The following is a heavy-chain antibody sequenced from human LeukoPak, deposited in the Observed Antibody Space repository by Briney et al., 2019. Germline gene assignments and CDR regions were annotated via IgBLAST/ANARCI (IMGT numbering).Heavy chain of an antibody. Sequence: PGGSLRLSCAASGFTFSTYEMSWVRQAPGVGLEWVSYISSSGGTIYYADSVKGRFTVSRDNAKNSLYLQMNSLRDEDAAVYYCARGAQLVVITTAAFDIWGQGTVVTVSS. D-gene: IGHD2-15*01. CDR3: ARGAQLVVITTAAFDI. CDR2: ISSSGGTI. CDR1: GFTFSTYE. V-gene: IGHV3-48*03. J-gene: IGHJ3*02.